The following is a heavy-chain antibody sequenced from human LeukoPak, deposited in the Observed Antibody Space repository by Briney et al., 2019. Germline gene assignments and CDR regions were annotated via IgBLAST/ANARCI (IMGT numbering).Heavy chain of an antibody. V-gene: IGHV4-38-2*01. CDR2: IYHSGST. D-gene: IGHD1-26*01. J-gene: IGHJ5*02. CDR3: ARHEVGASWFDP. CDR1: GYSISSGYY. Sequence: TSETLSLTCAVSGYSISSGYYWGWIRQPPGKGLEWIGRIYHSGSTYYNPSLKSRVTISVDTSKNQFSLKLSSVTAADTAVYYCARHEVGASWFDPWGQGTLVTVSS.